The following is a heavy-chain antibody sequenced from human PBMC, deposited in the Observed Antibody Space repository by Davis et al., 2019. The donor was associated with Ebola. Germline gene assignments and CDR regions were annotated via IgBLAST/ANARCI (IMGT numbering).Heavy chain of an antibody. D-gene: IGHD2-8*01. Sequence: PWGSLSLSCAASGFAFSTYAMTWVRQAPGGGLNWIAGISATGGEKKYADSLRCRFSISRDDSKNTLYLQMDSLRAEDTAVFYCAEGGTNNFLGANWGQGTLVTVSS. V-gene: IGHV3-23*01. J-gene: IGHJ4*02. CDR1: GFAFSTYA. CDR3: AEGGTNNFLGAN. CDR2: ISATGGEK.